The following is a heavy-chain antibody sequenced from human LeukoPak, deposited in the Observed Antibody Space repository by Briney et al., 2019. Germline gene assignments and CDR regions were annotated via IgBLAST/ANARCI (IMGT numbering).Heavy chain of an antibody. CDR3: AIDCSSTSCYNYYGMDV. D-gene: IGHD2-2*02. J-gene: IGHJ6*02. V-gene: IGHV1-24*01. Sequence: GASVKVSCKVSGYTLTELSMHWVRQAPGKGLEWMGGFDPEDGETIYAQKFQGRVTMTEDTSTDTAYMELSSLRSEDTAVYYCAIDCSSTSCYNYYGMDVWGQGTTVTVSS. CDR1: GYTLTELS. CDR2: FDPEDGET.